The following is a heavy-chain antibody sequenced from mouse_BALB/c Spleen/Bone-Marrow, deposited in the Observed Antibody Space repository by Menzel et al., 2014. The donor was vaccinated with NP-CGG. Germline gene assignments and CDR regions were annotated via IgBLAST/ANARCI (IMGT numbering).Heavy chain of an antibody. D-gene: IGHD1-1*01. V-gene: IGHV5-6-2*01. Sequence: LQQSGGGLVKLGGSLILSCAASGFTFSSYYMSWVRQTPEKRLELVAAINSNGDNTYYPDTVKGRFTISRDNAKNTLYLQMSSLKSEDTALYYCAGSYYGSTFGYWGQGTTLTVSS. J-gene: IGHJ2*01. CDR1: GFTFSSYY. CDR3: AGSYYGSTFGY. CDR2: INSNGDNT.